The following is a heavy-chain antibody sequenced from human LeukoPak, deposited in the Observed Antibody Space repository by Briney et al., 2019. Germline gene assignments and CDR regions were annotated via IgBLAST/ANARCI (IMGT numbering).Heavy chain of an antibody. V-gene: IGHV4/OR15-8*01. J-gene: IGHJ4*02. Sequence: SETLSLTRDVSGGSIDSTNWWNWVRQPPGKGLEWIGEIHHDGRINYNPSLKSRVTISVDTSKNQFSLKLSSVTAADTAVYYCARGPLLNCSSTSCYQTTYDYWGQGTLVTVSS. CDR1: GGSIDSTNW. CDR2: IHHDGRI. D-gene: IGHD2-2*01. CDR3: ARGPLLNCSSTSCYQTTYDY.